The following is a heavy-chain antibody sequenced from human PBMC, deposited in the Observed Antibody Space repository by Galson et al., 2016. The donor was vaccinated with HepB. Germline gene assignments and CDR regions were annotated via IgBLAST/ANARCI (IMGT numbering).Heavy chain of an antibody. CDR3: ARAVSRGTSSFGMDV. CDR2: VSPGNGNT. V-gene: IGHV1-3*01. CDR1: GYPFSDYD. D-gene: IGHD2-2*01. Sequence: VKVSCKAFGYPFSDYDIHWVRQAPGQRLEWMGWVSPGNGNTKYSQKFQGSATFTRDTSANTAYMELSSLRSEDTAVYFCARAVSRGTSSFGMDVWAKGPRSSSL. J-gene: IGHJ6*02.